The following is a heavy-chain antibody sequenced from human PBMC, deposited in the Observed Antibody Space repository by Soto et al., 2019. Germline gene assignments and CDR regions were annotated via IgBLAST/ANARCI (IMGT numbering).Heavy chain of an antibody. J-gene: IGHJ4*02. Sequence: QVQLVQSGAEVKRPGASVKVSCKASGYTFTSYGISWVRQAPGQGLQWMGWSRAYIGNTNYAQKLQGRVTMTTDASTSTAYMELRSLRSDDTAVYYCARRYCTNGVCPDPYDYWGQGTLVTVSS. CDR2: SRAYIGNT. CDR3: ARRYCTNGVCPDPYDY. D-gene: IGHD2-8*01. CDR1: GYTFTSYG. V-gene: IGHV1-18*01.